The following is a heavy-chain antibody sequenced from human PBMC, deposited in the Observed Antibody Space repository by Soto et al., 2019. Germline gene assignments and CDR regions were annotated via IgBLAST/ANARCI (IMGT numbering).Heavy chain of an antibody. CDR2: ISDTGNT. V-gene: IGHV4-59*01. J-gene: IGHJ5*02. D-gene: IGHD6-19*01. CDR1: GGSIRSYS. Sequence: SETLSLTCTVSGGSIRSYSWSWIRQPPGKGLEWIGYISDTGNTYYNPSLKSRLTISADPSKNQFSLKLTSVTAADTAVYYCAREKAVASTGWLDPWCQGPLVTVSS. CDR3: AREKAVASTGWLDP.